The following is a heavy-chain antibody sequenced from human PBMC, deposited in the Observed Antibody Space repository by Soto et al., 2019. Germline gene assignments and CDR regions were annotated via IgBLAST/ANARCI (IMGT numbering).Heavy chain of an antibody. J-gene: IGHJ6*02. CDR2: ISYDGSNK. CDR1: GFTFSSYA. V-gene: IGHV3-30-3*01. Sequence: QVQLVESGGGVVQPGRSLRLSCAASGFTFSSYAMHWVRQAPGKGLEWVAVISYDGSNKYYADSVKGRFTISRDNSKNTLYLQMNSLRAEDTAVYYCARDGGYSYGGDWYYYNGMDVWGQGTTVTVSS. CDR3: ARDGGYSYGGDWYYYNGMDV. D-gene: IGHD5-18*01.